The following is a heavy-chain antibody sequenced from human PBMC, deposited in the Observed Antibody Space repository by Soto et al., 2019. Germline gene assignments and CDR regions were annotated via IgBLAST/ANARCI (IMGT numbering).Heavy chain of an antibody. V-gene: IGHV1-18*01. CDR3: ARVIRFLEWSDY. CDR2: IRVHNGYT. D-gene: IGHD3-3*01. Sequence: ASVKVSCKASGYTFSTYGITWVRQAPGQGLEWMGWIRVHNGYTTYAQNFQGRVTMTTDTSTNTAYMEVRSLRYDDTAIYYCARVIRFLEWSDYWGQGXLVTVYS. J-gene: IGHJ4*02. CDR1: GYTFSTYG.